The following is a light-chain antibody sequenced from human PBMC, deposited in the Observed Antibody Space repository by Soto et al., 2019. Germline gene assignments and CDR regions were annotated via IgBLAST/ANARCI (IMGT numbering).Light chain of an antibody. CDR2: EVS. V-gene: IGLV2-14*01. CDR3: SSYTSSGTLNYV. CDR1: SSDVGGYNY. Sequence: QSALTQPASVSGSPGQSITISCTGTSSDVGGYNYVSWYQQHPGKAPKLMIYEVSNRPSGVSNRFSGSKSGNTASLTISGLQAEDEADYYCSSYTSSGTLNYVFGTGTKVTVL. J-gene: IGLJ1*01.